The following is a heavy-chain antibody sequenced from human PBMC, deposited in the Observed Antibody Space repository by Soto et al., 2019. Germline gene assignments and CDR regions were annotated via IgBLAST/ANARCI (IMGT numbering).Heavy chain of an antibody. J-gene: IGHJ4*02. D-gene: IGHD3-16*02. CDR2: ISRSGSTI. Sequence: GGSLRLSCAASGFTFSDYYMSWIRQAPGKGLEWVSYISRSGSTIYYGHSVKDRFTSSRDNAKNSLYLQMNSLRAEDTAVYSCASIGYDYVWGSYRYFDYWGQGTLVTVSS. CDR1: GFTFSDYY. CDR3: ASIGYDYVWGSYRYFDY. V-gene: IGHV3-11*04.